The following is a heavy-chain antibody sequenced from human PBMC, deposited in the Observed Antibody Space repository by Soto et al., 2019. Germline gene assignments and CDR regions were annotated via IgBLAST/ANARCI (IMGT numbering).Heavy chain of an antibody. CDR2: VSHDGRNT. J-gene: IGHJ4*02. Sequence: VQLVESGGGVVQPGRSQRLSCAASGCTFGDYAMHWVRQAPGKGLEWVAVVSHDGRNTHYADSVKGRFTISRDSSKNTVSLEMTSLRAEDTAVYYCAKGGRQWLVTSDFNYWGQGALVTVSS. D-gene: IGHD6-19*01. CDR3: AKGGRQWLVTSDFNY. V-gene: IGHV3-30*18. CDR1: GCTFGDYA.